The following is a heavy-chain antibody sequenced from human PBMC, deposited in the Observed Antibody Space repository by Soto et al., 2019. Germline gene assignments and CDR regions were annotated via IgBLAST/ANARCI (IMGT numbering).Heavy chain of an antibody. CDR2: INHSGST. CDR1: GGSFSGYY. Sequence: PSETLSLTCAVYGGSFSGYYWSWIRQPPGKGLEWIGEINHSGSTNCNPSLKSRVTISVDTSKNQFSLKLSSVTAADTAVYYCAISEYASGYYYGMDVWGQGTTVTVSS. V-gene: IGHV4-34*01. D-gene: IGHD3-10*01. CDR3: AISEYASGYYYGMDV. J-gene: IGHJ6*02.